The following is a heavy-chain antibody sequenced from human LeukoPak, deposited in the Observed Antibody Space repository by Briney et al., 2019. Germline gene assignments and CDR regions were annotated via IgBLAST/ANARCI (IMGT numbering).Heavy chain of an antibody. D-gene: IGHD6-13*01. CDR2: INPKSGAA. V-gene: IGHV1-2*02. Sequence: GASVKVSCKASGYTFISYGISWVRQAPGQGLEWLGWINPKSGAADYAQQFRGRVTMTRDTSINTDYMEMKRVTSDDTAVYYCARGAEAETSPLDFWGQGTLVTVSS. J-gene: IGHJ4*02. CDR1: GYTFISYG. CDR3: ARGAEAETSPLDF.